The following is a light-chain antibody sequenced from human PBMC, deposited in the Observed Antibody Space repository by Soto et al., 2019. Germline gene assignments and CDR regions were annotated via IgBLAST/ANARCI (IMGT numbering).Light chain of an antibody. CDR1: SSDVGGYNY. Sequence: QSALTQPASVSGSPGQSITISCAGTSSDVGGYNYVSWYQHHPGKAPKLMIYDVTNRPSGVSNRFSGSKSGNTASLTISGLQAEDEADYYCNSYTSSSTFVFGGGTKLTVL. CDR2: DVT. V-gene: IGLV2-14*03. CDR3: NSYTSSSTFV. J-gene: IGLJ2*01.